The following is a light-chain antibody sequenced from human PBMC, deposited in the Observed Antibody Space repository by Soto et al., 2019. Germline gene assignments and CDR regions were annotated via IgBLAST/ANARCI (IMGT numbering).Light chain of an antibody. V-gene: IGLV2-14*01. CDR2: EVS. J-gene: IGLJ3*02. Sequence: QSALTQPASVSGSPGQSITISCIGTNSDVGGYNYVSWYQQHPGKAPKLMIYEVSNRPSGVSNRFSGSKSGNTASLTISGLQAEDEADYYCSSYTSRSTWVFGGGTKVTVL. CDR1: NSDVGGYNY. CDR3: SSYTSRSTWV.